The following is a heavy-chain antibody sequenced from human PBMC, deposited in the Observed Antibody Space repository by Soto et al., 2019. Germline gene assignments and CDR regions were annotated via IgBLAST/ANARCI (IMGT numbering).Heavy chain of an antibody. CDR2: ISSNEGST. CDR3: ARGVPNYYAMDV. CDR1: GFTFSSYA. V-gene: IGHV3-64*01. J-gene: IGHJ6*02. Sequence: LRLSCAASGFTFSSYAMHWVRQAPGKGLEYVSAISSNEGSTYYANSVKGRFTISRDNSKNTLYLQMNNLRAEDTTLYYCARGVPNYYAMDVWGQGTTVTVSS.